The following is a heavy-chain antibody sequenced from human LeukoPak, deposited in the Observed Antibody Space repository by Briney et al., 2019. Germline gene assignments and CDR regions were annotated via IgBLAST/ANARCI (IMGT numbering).Heavy chain of an antibody. D-gene: IGHD2-2*02. J-gene: IGHJ4*02. CDR1: GFTFNTNA. CDR3: AKDILMWSFDS. Sequence: GGSLRLSCAASGFTFNTNAMGWVRQAPGKGLEWVVSIDRDANTHYADSVRGRITISRDNSKNTISLQMSSLRAEDTAVYYCAKDILMWSFDSWGQGILVTVSS. V-gene: IGHV3-23*01. CDR2: IDRDANT.